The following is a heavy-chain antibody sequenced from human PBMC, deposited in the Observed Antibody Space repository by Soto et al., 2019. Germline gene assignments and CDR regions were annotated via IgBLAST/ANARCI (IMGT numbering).Heavy chain of an antibody. CDR2: IDPSDAQT. D-gene: IGHD3-22*01. Sequence: GASLKISCKGSGYSFAGYWITWVRQKPGKGLEWMGRIDPSDAQTYYSPSFRGHVTISVTKSITTVFLQWSSLRASDTAMYYCARQIYDSDTGPNFQYYFDSWGQGTPVTVSS. J-gene: IGHJ4*02. V-gene: IGHV5-10-1*01. CDR3: ARQIYDSDTGPNFQYYFDS. CDR1: GYSFAGYW.